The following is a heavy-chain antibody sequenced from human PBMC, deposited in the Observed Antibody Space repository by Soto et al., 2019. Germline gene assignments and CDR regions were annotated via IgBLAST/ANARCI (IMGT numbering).Heavy chain of an antibody. CDR3: ARIQLTWWYFDL. Sequence: SRKGSWDSFSSPWIGWGCQAPGQGLEWMGWISAYNGNTNYAQKLQGRVTMTTDTSTSTAYMELRSLRSDDTAVYYCARIQLTWWYFDLWGRGTLVTVSS. CDR2: ISAYNGNT. V-gene: IGHV1-18*04. J-gene: IGHJ2*01. D-gene: IGHD3-16*01. CDR1: WDSFSSPW.